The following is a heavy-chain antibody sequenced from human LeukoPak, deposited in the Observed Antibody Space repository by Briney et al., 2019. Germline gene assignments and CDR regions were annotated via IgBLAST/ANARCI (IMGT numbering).Heavy chain of an antibody. CDR3: AREARYYVSSGYYYPDY. J-gene: IGHJ4*02. D-gene: IGHD3-22*01. CDR1: GFTVSSNY. CDR2: IYSGGST. V-gene: IGHV3-53*01. Sequence: GGSLRLSCAASGFTVSSNYMSWVRQAPGKGLEWVSVIYSGGSTYYADSVKGRFTISRDNSKNTLYLQMNSLRAEDTAVYYCAREARYYVSSGYYYPDYWGQGTLVTVSS.